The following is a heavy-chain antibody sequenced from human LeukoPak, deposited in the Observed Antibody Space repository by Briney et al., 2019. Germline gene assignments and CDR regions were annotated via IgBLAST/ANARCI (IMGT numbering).Heavy chain of an antibody. Sequence: SETLSLTCTVSGGSISSYYWSWIRQPPGKGLEWIGYIYYSGSTNYNPSLKSRVTISVDTSKNQFSLKLSSVTAADTAVYYCARDYGPHAFDIWGQGTMVTVSS. CDR3: ARDYGPHAFDI. V-gene: IGHV4-59*08. CDR2: IYYSGST. J-gene: IGHJ3*02. D-gene: IGHD3-10*01. CDR1: GGSISSYY.